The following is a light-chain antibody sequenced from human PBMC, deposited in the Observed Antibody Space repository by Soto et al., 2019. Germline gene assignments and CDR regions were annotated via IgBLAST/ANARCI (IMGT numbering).Light chain of an antibody. CDR3: QQYDAEPWT. Sequence: DIQLTQSPSTLSASVGDRVTITCRASQSVGRWVAWYQKKSGKVPKLLFYRGSDSQSGVPSTFSARGSGKEFTLTISSLQPDDFATYYCQQYDAEPWTFGQGTRVDVK. CDR1: QSVGRW. J-gene: IGKJ1*01. V-gene: IGKV1-5*03. CDR2: RGS.